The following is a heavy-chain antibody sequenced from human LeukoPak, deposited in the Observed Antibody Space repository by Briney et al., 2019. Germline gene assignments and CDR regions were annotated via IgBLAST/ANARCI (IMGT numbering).Heavy chain of an antibody. J-gene: IGHJ3*02. CDR1: GGSISGYY. Sequence: SETLSLTCSVSGGSISGYYWTWLRQPAGKGLEWIGRDYTSGSTHYNPSLKTRLTMSVDTSKNQFSLKLSSVTAADTAVYYCARLITGTTTAFDIWGQGTMVTVSS. CDR2: DYTSGST. D-gene: IGHD1-7*01. V-gene: IGHV4-4*07. CDR3: ARLITGTTTAFDI.